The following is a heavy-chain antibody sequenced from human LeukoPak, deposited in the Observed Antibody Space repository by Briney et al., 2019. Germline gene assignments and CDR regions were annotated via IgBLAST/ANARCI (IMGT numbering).Heavy chain of an antibody. D-gene: IGHD5-18*01. V-gene: IGHV1-3*03. J-gene: IGHJ3*02. CDR3: ARAHRGYSYGMGIGAFDI. CDR2: INAGNGNT. CDR1: GYTFTSYA. Sequence: GASVKVSCKASGYTFTSYAMRWVRQAPGQRLEWMGWINAGNGNTKYSQEFQGRVTITRDTSASTAYMELSSLRSEDMAVYYCARAHRGYSYGMGIGAFDIWGQGTMVTVSS.